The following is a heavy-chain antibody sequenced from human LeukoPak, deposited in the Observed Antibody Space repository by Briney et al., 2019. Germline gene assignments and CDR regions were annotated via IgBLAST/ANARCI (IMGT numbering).Heavy chain of an antibody. CDR3: ARDPGIAAAAPYYYYGMDV. CDR1: GYTFTIYY. J-gene: IGHJ6*04. Sequence: ASVKASCKASGYTFTIYYMLYVLQAPGHGLEWMGIINPSGGSTSYAQKFQVRVTMTRHTSTSTVYMELSSLRSEDTAVYYCARDPGIAAAAPYYYYGMDVWGKGTTVTVSS. D-gene: IGHD6-13*01. V-gene: IGHV1-46*01. CDR2: INPSGGST.